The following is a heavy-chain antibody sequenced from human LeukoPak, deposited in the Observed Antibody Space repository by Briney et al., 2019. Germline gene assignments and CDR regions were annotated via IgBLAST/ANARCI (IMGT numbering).Heavy chain of an antibody. Sequence: ASVKVSCKASGYTFTSYAIHWVRQAPGQRLEWMAWINADNGNTKYSQNFQGRVTVTRDTSASTVHMELSSLRSEDTAVYYCARGGGWYQLLYGLDYWGQGTLVTVSS. CDR1: GYTFTSYA. CDR3: ARGGGWYQLLYGLDY. J-gene: IGHJ4*02. D-gene: IGHD2-2*02. V-gene: IGHV1-3*01. CDR2: INADNGNT.